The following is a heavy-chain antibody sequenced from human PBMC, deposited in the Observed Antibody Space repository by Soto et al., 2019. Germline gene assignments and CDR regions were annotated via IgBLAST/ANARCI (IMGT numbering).Heavy chain of an antibody. CDR1: GGTFSSYA. V-gene: IGHV1-69*13. J-gene: IGHJ3*02. CDR2: IIPIFGTA. D-gene: IGHD3-10*01. CDR3: ARDKEDGPEFDAFDI. Sequence: SVKVSCKASGGTFSSYAISWVRQAPGQGLEWMGGIIPIFGTANYAQKFQGRVTITADESTSTAYMELSSLRSEDTAVYYCARDKEDGPEFDAFDIWGQGTMVTVSS.